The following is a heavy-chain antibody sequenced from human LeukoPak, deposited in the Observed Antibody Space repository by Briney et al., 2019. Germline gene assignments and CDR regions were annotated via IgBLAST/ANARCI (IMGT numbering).Heavy chain of an antibody. CDR1: VYTLTSYD. D-gene: IGHD6-19*01. CDR3: ARGYSSGWTAYRTGMDV. J-gene: IGHJ6*02. Sequence: ASVKVSCKASVYTLTSYDINWVRQAAGQGLEWMGWMNPNRCNTGYAQKFQGRVTMTRNNSISTAYMELSSLRSEDTAVYYCARGYSSGWTAYRTGMDVWGQGTTVTVSS. CDR2: MNPNRCNT. V-gene: IGHV1-8*01.